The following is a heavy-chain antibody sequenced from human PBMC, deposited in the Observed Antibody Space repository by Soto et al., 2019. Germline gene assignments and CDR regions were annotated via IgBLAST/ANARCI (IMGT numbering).Heavy chain of an antibody. J-gene: IGHJ6*02. CDR1: GFTFSSYG. V-gene: IGHV3-30*03. D-gene: IGHD2-15*01. CDR2: ISDDGSNK. Sequence: QVQLVESGGGVVQPGRSLRLSCAASGFTFSSYGMHWVRQAPGKGLEWVAVISDDGSNKYYADSVKGRFTISRDNSKNALYLQMNSLRAEDTAVYYCARPKLPGYYYGMDVWGQGTTVTVSS. CDR3: ARPKLPGYYYGMDV.